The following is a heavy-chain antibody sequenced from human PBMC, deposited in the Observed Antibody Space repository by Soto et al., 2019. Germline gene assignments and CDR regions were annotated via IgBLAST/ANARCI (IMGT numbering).Heavy chain of an antibody. Sequence: PGGSLRLSCAASGFTFSNYAINWVRQSPGKGLEWVSVISGSAGSTYYADSVKGRFTITRDNSKNTLYLQMNSLRAEDTAVYYCAKAGGAAGTVDYFDNWGQGTLVTVSS. J-gene: IGHJ4*02. CDR3: AKAGGAAGTVDYFDN. D-gene: IGHD6-13*01. CDR2: ISGSAGST. V-gene: IGHV3-23*01. CDR1: GFTFSNYA.